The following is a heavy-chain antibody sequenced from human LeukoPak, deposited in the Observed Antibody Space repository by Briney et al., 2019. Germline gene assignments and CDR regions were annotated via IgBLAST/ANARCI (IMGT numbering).Heavy chain of an antibody. CDR1: GGSIISYY. Sequence: SETLSPTCTVSGGSIISYYWSWIRQPAGKGLEWVGRIYTSGSTNYNPSLKSRVTMSVDTSKNQFSLKLSSVTAADTAVYYCARGRSSSWYADAFDIWGQGTMVTVSS. CDR3: ARGRSSSWYADAFDI. J-gene: IGHJ3*02. D-gene: IGHD6-13*01. V-gene: IGHV4-4*07. CDR2: IYTSGST.